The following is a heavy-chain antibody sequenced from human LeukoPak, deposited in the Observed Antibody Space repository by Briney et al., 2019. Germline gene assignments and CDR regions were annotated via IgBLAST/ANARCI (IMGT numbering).Heavy chain of an antibody. CDR2: IYYSGNT. J-gene: IGHJ5*02. Sequence: SETLSLTCTVSGGSISSSSYYWDWIRQPPGKGLEWIGSIYYSGNTYYSPSLKSRVTVSVDTSKNQFSLKLSSVTAADTAVYYCARRGSGLNWFDPWGQGTLVTVSS. V-gene: IGHV4-39*01. CDR1: GGSISSSSYY. CDR3: ARRGSGLNWFDP. D-gene: IGHD3-22*01.